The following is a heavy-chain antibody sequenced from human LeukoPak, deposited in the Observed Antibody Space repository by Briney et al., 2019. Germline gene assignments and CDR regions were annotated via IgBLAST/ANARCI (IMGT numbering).Heavy chain of an antibody. CDR1: GGSISSSSYY. CDR2: IYHSGST. J-gene: IGHJ6*03. D-gene: IGHD1-7*01. Sequence: SETLSRTCTVSGGSISSSSYYWGWIRQPPGKGLEWIGSIYHSGSTYYNPSLKSRVTISVDTSKNQFSLKLSSVTAADTAVYYCARAQLELLGPYYYYYMDVWGKGTTVTVSS. CDR3: ARAQLELLGPYYYYYMDV. V-gene: IGHV4-39*07.